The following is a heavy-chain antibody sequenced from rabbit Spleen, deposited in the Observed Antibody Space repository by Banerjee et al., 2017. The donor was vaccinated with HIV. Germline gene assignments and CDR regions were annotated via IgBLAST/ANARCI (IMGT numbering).Heavy chain of an antibody. CDR1: GFSFSSSYY. Sequence: QQQLEESGGGLVQPEGSLTLTCTASGFSFSSSYYMCWVRQAPGKGLEWIACIYTGGSGSTAYASWAKGRFTVSKTSSTTVTLQMTSLTAADTATYFCVRGASSSGYYSLWGPGTLVTVS. V-gene: IGHV1S45*01. CDR2: IYTGGSGST. D-gene: IGHD1-1*01. CDR3: VRGASSSGYYSL. J-gene: IGHJ4*01.